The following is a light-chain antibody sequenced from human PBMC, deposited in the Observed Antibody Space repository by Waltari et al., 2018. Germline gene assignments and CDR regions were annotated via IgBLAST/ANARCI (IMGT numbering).Light chain of an antibody. Sequence: QVVLTQSPSASASLGASVKLTCPLSSEHSSSAIAWHQQQPEKGPRYLMKVSSAGSHQKGDGIPDRFSGSSSGTERYLTISSVQSEDEADYYCQTWDTGTHVVFGGGTKLTVL. CDR3: QTWDTGTHVV. CDR2: VSSAGSH. J-gene: IGLJ2*01. V-gene: IGLV4-69*01. CDR1: SEHSSSA.